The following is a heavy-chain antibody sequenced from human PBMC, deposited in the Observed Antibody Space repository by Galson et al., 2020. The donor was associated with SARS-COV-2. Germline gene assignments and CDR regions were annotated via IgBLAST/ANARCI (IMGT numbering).Heavy chain of an antibody. Sequence: ASVKVSCMASGYTYNIYDITWVRQAPGQGLEWMGWISAYSGNTYYAEKFQGRVTMITDTSTSTAYMALRSLTPDDTAVYYCARSFYCGGDCYAKFDYWGQGTLVTVSP. CDR1: GYTYNIYD. J-gene: IGHJ4*02. D-gene: IGHD2-21*01. CDR3: ARSFYCGGDCYAKFDY. V-gene: IGHV1-18*01. CDR2: ISAYSGNT.